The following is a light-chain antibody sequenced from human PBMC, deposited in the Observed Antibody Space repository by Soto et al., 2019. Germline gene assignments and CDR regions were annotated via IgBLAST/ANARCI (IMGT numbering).Light chain of an antibody. V-gene: IGLV2-14*01. CDR1: SSDVGGYNY. CDR3: SSYTSSSTPYV. Sequence: QSALTQPASVSGSPGPSITLTCTGTSSDVGGYNYVYWYQPHPGKAPKIMIYEVSNRPSGVSNRCSGSKSGNTASLTISGRQAAEDAAYYCSSYTSSSTPYVFGTGTKLTVL. CDR2: EVS. J-gene: IGLJ1*01.